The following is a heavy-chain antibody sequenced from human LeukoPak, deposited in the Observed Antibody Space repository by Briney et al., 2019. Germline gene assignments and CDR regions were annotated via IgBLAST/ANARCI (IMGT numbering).Heavy chain of an antibody. CDR2: IRYDGSDK. CDR1: GFTFSSYG. CDR3: VEDMTMFGMATGGNAFDI. Sequence: PGGSLRLSCAASGFTFSSYGMHWVRQAPGKGLEWVAFIRYDGSDKYYADSVKGRYSISRDNSKNTLYLQMNSLRAEDTAVYYCVEDMTMFGMATGGNAFDIWGQGTMVTISS. D-gene: IGHD3-3*01. J-gene: IGHJ3*02. V-gene: IGHV3-30*02.